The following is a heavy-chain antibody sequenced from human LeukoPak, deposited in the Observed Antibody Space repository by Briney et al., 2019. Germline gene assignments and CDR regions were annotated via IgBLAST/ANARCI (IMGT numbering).Heavy chain of an antibody. J-gene: IGHJ5*02. CDR3: ARAPETYCSSTSCYRGYNWFDP. V-gene: IGHV4-30-4*08. CDR1: GGSISSGDYY. Sequence: SETLSLTCTVSGGSISSGDYYWSWIRQPPGKGLEWIGYIYYSGSTYYNPSLKSRVTISVDTSKNQFSLKLSSVTAADTAVYYCARAPETYCSSTSCYRGYNWFDPWGQGTLVIVSS. CDR2: IYYSGST. D-gene: IGHD2-2*02.